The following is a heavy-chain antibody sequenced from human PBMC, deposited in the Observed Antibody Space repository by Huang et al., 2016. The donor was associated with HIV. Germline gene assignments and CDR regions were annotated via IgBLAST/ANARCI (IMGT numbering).Heavy chain of an antibody. J-gene: IGHJ4*02. Sequence: QVQLVQSRAEVKKPGASVKVSCKVSEYTLTELSIHWVRQPTGKGLEWMGGFDPEMGETIYAQKFQGRVTMTEDTSTETAFMELSGLRPEDTAVYYCATGFDVFFDFWGQGTLVTVSS. CDR2: FDPEMGET. D-gene: IGHD3-9*01. CDR1: EYTLTELS. V-gene: IGHV1-24*01. CDR3: ATGFDVFFDF.